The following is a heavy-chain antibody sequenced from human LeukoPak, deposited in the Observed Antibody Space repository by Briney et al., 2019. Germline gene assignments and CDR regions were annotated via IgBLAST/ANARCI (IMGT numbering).Heavy chain of an antibody. J-gene: IGHJ4*02. CDR3: ARGSGYLETFDY. V-gene: IGHV3-30*04. CDR2: ISYDGSNK. D-gene: IGHD3-22*01. CDR1: GFIFSSYA. Sequence: PGGSLRLSCAASGFIFSSYAMHWVRQAPGKGLEWVASISYDGSNKYYADSVKGRFTISRVNSKNTLYLQMNSLRGEDTAVYSCARGSGYLETFDYWGQGTLVTVSS.